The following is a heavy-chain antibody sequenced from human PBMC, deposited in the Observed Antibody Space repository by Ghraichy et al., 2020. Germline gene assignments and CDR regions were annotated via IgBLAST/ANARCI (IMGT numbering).Heavy chain of an antibody. J-gene: IGHJ5*02. CDR1: GGSFSGYY. V-gene: IGHV4-34*01. CDR2: INHSGST. CDR3: ARGPWYTNWFDP. D-gene: IGHD6-13*01. Sequence: GGSFSGYYWSWIRQPPGKGLEWIGEINHSGSTNYNPSLKSRVTISVDTSKNQFSLKLSSVTAADTAVYYCARGPWYTNWFDPWGQGTLVTVSS.